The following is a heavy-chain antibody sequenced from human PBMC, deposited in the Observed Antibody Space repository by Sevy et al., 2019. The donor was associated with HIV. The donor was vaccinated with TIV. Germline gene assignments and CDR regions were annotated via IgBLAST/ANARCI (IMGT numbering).Heavy chain of an antibody. Sequence: GGSLRLSCAASGFTFSSYWMHWVRQAPGKGLVWVSRINSDGSSTSYADSVKGRFTISRDNAKNTLYLQMNSLRAEDTAVYYCARDEGFCPLLQLGPFDIWGQGTMVTVSS. D-gene: IGHD3-3*01. V-gene: IGHV3-74*01. J-gene: IGHJ3*02. CDR3: ARDEGFCPLLQLGPFDI. CDR2: INSDGSST. CDR1: GFTFSSYW.